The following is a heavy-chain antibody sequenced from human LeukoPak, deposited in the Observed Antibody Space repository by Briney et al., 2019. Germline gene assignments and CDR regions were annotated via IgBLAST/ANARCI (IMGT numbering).Heavy chain of an antibody. CDR2: IIPIFGIA. D-gene: IGHD5-12*01. CDR3: ASLWGSKQVATEG. V-gene: IGHV1-69*01. J-gene: IGHJ4*02. Sequence: ASVKVSCKASGGTFSSYAISWVRQAPGQGLEWTGGIIPIFGIANYAQKFQGRVTITADESTSTAYMGLSSLRSEDTAVYYCASLWGSKQVATEGWGQGTLVTVSS. CDR1: GGTFSSYA.